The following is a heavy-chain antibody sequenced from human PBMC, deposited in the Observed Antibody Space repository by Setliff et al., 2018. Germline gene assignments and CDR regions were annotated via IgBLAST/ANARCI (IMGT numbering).Heavy chain of an antibody. CDR3: AREDGPNYYYYYMDI. CDR1: GGSISSGSHY. J-gene: IGHJ6*03. CDR2: IDPSGDT. V-gene: IGHV4-61*09. D-gene: IGHD2-8*01. Sequence: PSETLSLTCTVSGGSISSGSHYWTWIRQPTGKRLEWIGHIDPSGDTNYSPSLKSRVTISRDTSKNQLSLELTSVTAADTAVYYCAREDGPNYYYYYMDIWGKGTTVTVSS.